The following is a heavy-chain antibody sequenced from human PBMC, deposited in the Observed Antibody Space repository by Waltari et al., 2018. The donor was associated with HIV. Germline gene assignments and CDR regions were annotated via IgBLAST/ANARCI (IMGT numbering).Heavy chain of an antibody. V-gene: IGHV1-2*05. CDR1: GYSCSGHY. Sequence: QGEVVQSGAEVRKPGASVKVSCQASGYSCSGHYVHWVRRAPGQGLEWMGRINPNSGDTKLAQKFQGRITLTRDTSIGTAYMELSSLTSDDTGVYYCARDPLGGLNGHYFYNLAVWGKGTTVTVTS. D-gene: IGHD3-9*01. J-gene: IGHJ6*04. CDR2: INPNSGDT. CDR3: ARDPLGGLNGHYFYNLAV.